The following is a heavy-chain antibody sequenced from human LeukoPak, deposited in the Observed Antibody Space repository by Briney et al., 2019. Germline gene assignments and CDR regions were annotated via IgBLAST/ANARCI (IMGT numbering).Heavy chain of an antibody. Sequence: GGSLRLSCAASGFTFTNAWMNWVRQAPGKGLEWVGRIKSKADGETIDYAAPVKGRFTFSRDDSKNMLYLQVNSLKSEDTAVYYCSTLTSRGLSDSWGQGTLVTVSS. CDR3: STLTSRGLSDS. CDR1: GFTFTNAW. J-gene: IGHJ4*02. CDR2: IKSKADGETI. D-gene: IGHD1-20*01. V-gene: IGHV3-15*07.